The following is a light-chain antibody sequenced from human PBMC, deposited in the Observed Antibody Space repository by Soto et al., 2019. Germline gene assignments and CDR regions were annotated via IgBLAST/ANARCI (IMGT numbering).Light chain of an antibody. Sequence: QSALTQPASVSGSPGQSITISCTGTSSDIGAYNFVSWYQRHPGKAPKLMIYGVSNRPSGVSTRFSGSKSGNTASLTISGLQADDEDDYYCSSYTSTTTSSIFGGGTKLTVL. CDR3: SSYTSTTTSSI. V-gene: IGLV2-14*01. J-gene: IGLJ2*01. CDR2: GVS. CDR1: SSDIGAYNF.